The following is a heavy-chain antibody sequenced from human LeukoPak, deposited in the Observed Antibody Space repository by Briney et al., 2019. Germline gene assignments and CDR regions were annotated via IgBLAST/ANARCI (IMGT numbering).Heavy chain of an antibody. CDR1: GGSFSGYY. Sequence: SETLSLTCAVFGGSFSGYYLSWIRQPPGKGLEWIGEINPGGSTDYNPSLKSRVTISVDTSKNQFSLKLSSVTAADTAVYYCARGSDLYYYDSSGQYDYWGQGTLVTVSS. CDR2: INPGGST. CDR3: ARGSDLYYYDSSGQYDY. V-gene: IGHV4-34*01. D-gene: IGHD3-22*01. J-gene: IGHJ4*02.